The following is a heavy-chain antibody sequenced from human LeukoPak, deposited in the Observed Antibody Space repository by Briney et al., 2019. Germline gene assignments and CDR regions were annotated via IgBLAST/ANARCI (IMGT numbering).Heavy chain of an antibody. CDR2: IVVGSGNT. V-gene: IGHV1-58*02. J-gene: IGHJ3*02. CDR1: GFTFTSSA. Sequence: SVKVSCKASGFTFTSSAMQWVRQARGQRLEWIGWIVVGSGNTNYAQKFQERVTITRDMSTSTAYMELSSLRSEDTAVYYCAAGRSGGLVAFDIWGQGTMVTVSS. CDR3: AAGRSGGLVAFDI. D-gene: IGHD3-3*01.